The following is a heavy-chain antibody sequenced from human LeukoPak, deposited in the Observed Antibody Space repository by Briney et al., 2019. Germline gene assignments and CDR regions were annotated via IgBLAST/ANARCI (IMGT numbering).Heavy chain of an antibody. V-gene: IGHV1-69*13. D-gene: IGHD3-10*01. Sequence: ASVKVSCKASGDTFSSYAISWVRQAPGQGLEWMGGIIPIFGTANYAQKLQDRVTITADESTSTAYMELSSLRSEDTAVYYCARGGITLVRGVITPYYFDYWGQGTLVTVSS. CDR3: ARGGITLVRGVITPYYFDY. CDR1: GDTFSSYA. CDR2: IIPIFGTA. J-gene: IGHJ4*02.